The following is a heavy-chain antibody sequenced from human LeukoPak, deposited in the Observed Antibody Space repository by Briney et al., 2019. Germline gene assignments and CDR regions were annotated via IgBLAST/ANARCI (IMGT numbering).Heavy chain of an antibody. Sequence: SETLSLTCAVYGGSFSGYYWSWIRQPPGKGLEWIGEINHSGSTNYNPSLKSRVTISLDTSKSQFSLRLSSVTAADTAVYYCARAIATYFDAFDIWGQRTMVTVSS. CDR2: INHSGST. D-gene: IGHD2-21*01. J-gene: IGHJ3*02. V-gene: IGHV4-34*01. CDR3: ARAIATYFDAFDI. CDR1: GGSFSGYY.